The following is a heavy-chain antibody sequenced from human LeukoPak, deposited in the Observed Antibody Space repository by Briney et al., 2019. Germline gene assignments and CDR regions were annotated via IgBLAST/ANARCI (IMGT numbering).Heavy chain of an antibody. CDR3: AALVVVTATLDY. CDR2: INPSGGST. D-gene: IGHD2-21*02. J-gene: IGHJ4*02. Sequence: ASVKVSCKASGYTFTSYYMHWVRQAPGQGLEWMGIINPSGGSTSYAQKFQGRVTMTRDTSTSTVYMELSSLRSEDTAVYYCAALVVVTATLDYWGQGTLVTVSS. V-gene: IGHV1-46*01. CDR1: GYTFTSYY.